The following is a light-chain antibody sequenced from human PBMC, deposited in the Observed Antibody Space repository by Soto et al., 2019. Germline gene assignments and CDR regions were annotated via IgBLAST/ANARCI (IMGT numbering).Light chain of an antibody. CDR2: DAS. J-gene: IGKJ4*01. CDR1: QSVSSS. CDR3: QQRSYLFT. Sequence: EIVVTQSPATLSLSPGERATLSCRTSQSVSSSLAWYQHKPGQAPRLLIYDASNRATGIPARFIGSGSGTDFTLTITSLQPEDSAVYYCQQRSYLFTFGGGTKVDI. V-gene: IGKV3-11*01.